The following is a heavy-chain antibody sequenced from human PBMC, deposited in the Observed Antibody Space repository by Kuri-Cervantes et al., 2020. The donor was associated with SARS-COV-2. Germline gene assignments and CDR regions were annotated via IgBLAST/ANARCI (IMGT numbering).Heavy chain of an antibody. CDR1: GFTFSSYA. Sequence: GESLQISCAASGFTFSSYAMHWVRQAPGKGLEWVAVISYDGSNKYYADSVKGRFTISRDNSKNTLYLQMNSLRAEDTAVYYCARTLGEDIVVVPAATFDYWGQGTLVTVSS. V-gene: IGHV3-30-3*01. CDR3: ARTLGEDIVVVPAATFDY. D-gene: IGHD2-2*01. CDR2: ISYDGSNK. J-gene: IGHJ4*02.